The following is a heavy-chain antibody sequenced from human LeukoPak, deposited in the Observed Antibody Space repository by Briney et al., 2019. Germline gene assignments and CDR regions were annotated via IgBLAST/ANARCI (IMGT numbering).Heavy chain of an antibody. D-gene: IGHD6-6*01. Sequence: SETLSLTCTVSGGSISSGSYYWSWIRQPAGKGLEWIGYIYYSGSTNYNPSLKSRVTISVDTSKNQFSLKLSSVTAADTAVYYCARVGSSWFDPWGQGTLVTVSS. J-gene: IGHJ5*02. CDR1: GGSISSGSYY. V-gene: IGHV4-61*10. CDR2: IYYSGST. CDR3: ARVGSSWFDP.